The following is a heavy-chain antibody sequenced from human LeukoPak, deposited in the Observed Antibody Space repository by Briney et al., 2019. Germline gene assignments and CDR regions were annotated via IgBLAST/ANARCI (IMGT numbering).Heavy chain of an antibody. CDR2: IKQDGSEK. Sequence: PGGSLRLSCAASGFTFSSYWMSWVRQAPGKGLEWVANIKQDGSEKYYVDSVKGRFTISRDNAKNSLYLQMNSLRAEDTAVYYCASDSSGWYGGNWFDPWGQGTLVTVSS. J-gene: IGHJ5*02. CDR3: ASDSSGWYGGNWFDP. V-gene: IGHV3-7*01. CDR1: GFTFSSYW. D-gene: IGHD6-19*01.